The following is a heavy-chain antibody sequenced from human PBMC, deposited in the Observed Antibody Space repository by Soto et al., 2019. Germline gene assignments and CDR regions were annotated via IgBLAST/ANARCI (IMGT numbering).Heavy chain of an antibody. Sequence: PGGSLRLSCAASGFTFSSYGMHWVRQAPGKGLEWVAVIWYDGSNKYYADSVKGRFTISRDNSKNTLYLQMNSLRAEDTAVYYCARGSRQQLGPNYYYYYGMDVWGQGTTVTVSS. CDR2: IWYDGSNK. CDR1: GFTFSSYG. D-gene: IGHD6-13*01. CDR3: ARGSRQQLGPNYYYYYGMDV. V-gene: IGHV3-33*01. J-gene: IGHJ6*02.